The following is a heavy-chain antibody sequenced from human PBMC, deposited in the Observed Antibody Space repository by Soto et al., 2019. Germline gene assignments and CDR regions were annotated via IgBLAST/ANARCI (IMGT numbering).Heavy chain of an antibody. J-gene: IGHJ4*02. CDR1: GYNFIEHY. CDR3: AGSDFIIRHITNVGDPSRGVLDC. V-gene: IGHV1-2*02. D-gene: IGHD3-3*01. Sequence: ASVKVSCKASGYNFIEHYIHWVRQAPGQGLEWMGYIDPRNGVTRLSEKFKYRVIMTSDTSISTVFLDLNNLRSDATALYYCAGSDFIIRHITNVGDPSRGVLDCLGQGTRIAVSS. CDR2: IDPRNGVT.